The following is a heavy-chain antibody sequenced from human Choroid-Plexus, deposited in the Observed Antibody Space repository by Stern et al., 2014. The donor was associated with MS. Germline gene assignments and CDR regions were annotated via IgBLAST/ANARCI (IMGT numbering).Heavy chain of an antibody. D-gene: IGHD2-15*01. Sequence: VQLVESGGGVAQPGRPLILSCAASGFTFSNFGMHWVRQAPGKGLEWVALISYDGSDKYYEDSVKGRFTIFRDNSKNTLYMHMSSLRAEDTAVYYCAKDRQWSTYFFDYWGQGSLVTVSS. J-gene: IGHJ4*02. CDR3: AKDRQWSTYFFDY. V-gene: IGHV3-30*18. CDR1: GFTFSNFG. CDR2: ISYDGSDK.